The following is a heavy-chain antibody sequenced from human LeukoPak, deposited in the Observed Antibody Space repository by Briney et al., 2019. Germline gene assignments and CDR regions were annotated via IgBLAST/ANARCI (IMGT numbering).Heavy chain of an antibody. CDR1: GDSISSGSFY. Sequence: PSETLSLTCTVSGDSISSGSFYWSWIRQAAGKGLEWIGRIYTSGSTNYNPSLKSRVTISVDTSKNQFSLKLSSVTAADTAVYYCARRTYYYDSSGYYQYYFDYWGQGTLVTVSS. CDR3: ARRTYYYDSSGYYQYYFDY. D-gene: IGHD3-22*01. CDR2: IYTSGST. V-gene: IGHV4-61*02. J-gene: IGHJ4*02.